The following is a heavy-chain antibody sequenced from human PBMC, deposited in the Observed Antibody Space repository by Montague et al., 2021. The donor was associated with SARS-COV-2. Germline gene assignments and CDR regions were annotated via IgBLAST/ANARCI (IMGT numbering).Heavy chain of an antibody. V-gene: IGHV3-11*01. CDR1: GFTFTDYF. Sequence: SLRLSCAASGFTFTDYFMFWSRQAPGKGLEWISYISASGTDIYYXDSVKGRFTISRDNAKNSLYLQMNSPRAEDTAVYYCARDIHTSSREGVDVWGQGTTVTVSS. D-gene: IGHD6-13*01. CDR2: ISASGTDI. CDR3: ARDIHTSSREGVDV. J-gene: IGHJ6*02.